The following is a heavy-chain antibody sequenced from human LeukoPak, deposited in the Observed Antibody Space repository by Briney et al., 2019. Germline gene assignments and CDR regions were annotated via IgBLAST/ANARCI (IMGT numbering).Heavy chain of an antibody. J-gene: IGHJ3*02. Sequence: PGGSLRLSCAASGFTFSSYWMSWVRQAPGKRLEWVANIKQDGSEKYYVDSVKGRFSISRDNAKNSLYLQMNSLRAEDTAVYYCARPISYYYDSSGYYRHDAFDIWGQGTMVTVSS. CDR1: GFTFSSYW. D-gene: IGHD3-22*01. CDR2: IKQDGSEK. CDR3: ARPISYYYDSSGYYRHDAFDI. V-gene: IGHV3-7*01.